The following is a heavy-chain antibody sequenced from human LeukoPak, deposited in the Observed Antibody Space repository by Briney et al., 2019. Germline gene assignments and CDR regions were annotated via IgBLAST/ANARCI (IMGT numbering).Heavy chain of an antibody. J-gene: IGHJ4*02. CDR1: GFTFDDYA. CDR3: VRNLMQFTGLAY. V-gene: IGHV3-23*01. Sequence: PGRSLRLSCAASGFTFDDYAMHWVRQAPGKGLEWVSAISGSGGSTYYADSVKGRFTISRDNSKNTLYLQMNSLRAEDTAVYYCVRNLMQFTGLAYWGQGTLVTVSS. D-gene: IGHD2-8*02. CDR2: ISGSGGST.